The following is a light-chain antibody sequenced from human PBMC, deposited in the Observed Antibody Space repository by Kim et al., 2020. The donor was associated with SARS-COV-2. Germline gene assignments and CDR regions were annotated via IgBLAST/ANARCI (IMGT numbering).Light chain of an antibody. Sequence: VALGQTVRITCKGDSRRSYYKTWFQQKPGQPPIVVVYGKNNRPSGIPARFSGSSSGNTASLTITGTQAGDEADYYCNSRDNNDNVLFGGGTRLTVL. CDR3: NSRDNNDNVL. V-gene: IGLV3-19*01. CDR1: SRRSYY. J-gene: IGLJ2*01. CDR2: GKN.